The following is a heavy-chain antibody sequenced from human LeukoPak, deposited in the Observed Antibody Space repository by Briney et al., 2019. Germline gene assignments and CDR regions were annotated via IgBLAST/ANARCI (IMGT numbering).Heavy chain of an antibody. J-gene: IGHJ3*01. CDR2: VRFDGSNK. Sequence: GGSLRLSCVASGFTFSTYGIHWVRQAPGKGLEWVAFVRFDGSNKYYADSVKGRFTISRDNSKNTLYVQMNSLRAEDTAVYYCAKDRSRDGYDAFDLWGQGTMASVSS. CDR1: GFTFSTYG. D-gene: IGHD5-24*01. CDR3: AKDRSRDGYDAFDL. V-gene: IGHV3-30*02.